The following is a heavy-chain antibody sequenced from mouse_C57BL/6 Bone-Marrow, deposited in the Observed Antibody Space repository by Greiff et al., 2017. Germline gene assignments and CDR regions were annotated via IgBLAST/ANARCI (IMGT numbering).Heavy chain of an antibody. Sequence: QVQLQQSGAELVKPGASVKISCKASGYAFSSYWMNWVKQRPGKGLEWIGQIYPGDGDTNYNGKFTGKATLTADKSSSTAYMQLSSLTSEDSAVYFCASGTTVSPYCDYWGQGTTLTVSS. CDR2: IYPGDGDT. V-gene: IGHV1-80*01. CDR3: ASGTTVSPYCDY. CDR1: GYAFSSYW. D-gene: IGHD1-1*01. J-gene: IGHJ2*01.